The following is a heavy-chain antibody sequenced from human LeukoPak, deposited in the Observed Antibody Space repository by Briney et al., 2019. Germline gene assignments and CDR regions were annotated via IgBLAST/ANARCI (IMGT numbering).Heavy chain of an antibody. J-gene: IGHJ3*02. CDR3: ARGEHYYGSGDAFNI. CDR2: IFYSGST. CDR1: GGAICSSY. Sequence: SETLSLTCTVPGGAICSSYWSWIRQSPGKGLEWIGYIFYSGSTNYNPSRKSRVTISVDRSKNQFSLKLSSVTAADTAVYFCARGEHYYGSGDAFNIWGQGTMVTVSS. D-gene: IGHD3-10*01. V-gene: IGHV4-59*12.